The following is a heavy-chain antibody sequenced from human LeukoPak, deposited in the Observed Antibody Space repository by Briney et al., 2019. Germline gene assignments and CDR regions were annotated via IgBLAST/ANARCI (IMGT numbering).Heavy chain of an antibody. V-gene: IGHV4-39*07. D-gene: IGHD1-14*01. CDR1: GGSISSSSYY. J-gene: IGHJ4*02. CDR3: ARGPTTHDY. Sequence: SETLSLTCTVSGGSISSSSYYWGWIRQPPGKGLEWIGSIYYSGSTYYNPSLKSRVTISVDTSKNQFSLKLSSVTAADTAVYYCARGPTTHDYWGQGTLVTVSS. CDR2: IYYSGST.